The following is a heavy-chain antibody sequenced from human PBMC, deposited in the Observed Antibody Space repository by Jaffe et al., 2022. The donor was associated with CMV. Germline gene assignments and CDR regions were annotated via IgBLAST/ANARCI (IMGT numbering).Heavy chain of an antibody. D-gene: IGHD6-13*01. Sequence: QLQLQESGPGLVKPSETLSLTCTVSGGSISSSSYYWGWIRQPPGKGLEWIGSIYYSGSTYYNPSLKSRVTISVDTSKNQFSLKLSSVTAADTAVYYCARYSSSWTGFDYWGQGTLVTVSS. CDR1: GGSISSSSYY. CDR3: ARYSSSWTGFDY. V-gene: IGHV4-39*01. CDR2: IYYSGST. J-gene: IGHJ4*02.